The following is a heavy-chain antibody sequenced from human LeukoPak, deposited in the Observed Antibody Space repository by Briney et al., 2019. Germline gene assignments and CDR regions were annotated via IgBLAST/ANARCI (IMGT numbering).Heavy chain of an antibody. J-gene: IGHJ6*02. Sequence: ASVKVSCKVSGYTLTELSMHWVRQAPGKGLEWMGGFDPEDSETIYAQKFQGRVTMTEDTSTDTAYMELSSLRSEDTAVYYCATPLAYGNSYYYYGMDVWGQGTTVTVSS. CDR3: ATPLAYGNSYYYYGMDV. V-gene: IGHV1-24*01. CDR1: GYTLTELS. CDR2: FDPEDSET. D-gene: IGHD4-23*01.